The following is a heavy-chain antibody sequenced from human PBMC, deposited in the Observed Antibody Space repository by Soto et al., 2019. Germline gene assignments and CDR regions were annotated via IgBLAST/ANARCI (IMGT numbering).Heavy chain of an antibody. D-gene: IGHD6-13*01. CDR1: GFTFSSYG. V-gene: IGHV3-30*18. CDR3: AKGYSSSWSRGIDY. CDR2: ISYDGSNK. Sequence: QVQLVESGGGVVQPGRSLRLSCAASGFTFSSYGMHWVRQAPGKGLEWVAVISYDGSNKYYADSVKGRFTISRDNSKNTLYLQMNSLRAEDTAVYYCAKGYSSSWSRGIDYWGQGTLVTVSS. J-gene: IGHJ4*02.